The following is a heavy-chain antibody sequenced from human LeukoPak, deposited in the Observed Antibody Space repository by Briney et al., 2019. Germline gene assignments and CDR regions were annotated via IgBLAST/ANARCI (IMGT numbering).Heavy chain of an antibody. CDR2: LSANGGTT. CDR3: AKLPREYCSSTSCPNWFDT. V-gene: IGHV3-23*01. J-gene: IGHJ5*02. CDR1: GFSFSSYA. Sequence: PGGSLRLSCAASGFSFSSYAMTWVRQAPGKGLEWVSALSANGGTTYYADSVKGRFTTSRDNSKNTLYLHMNSLRAEDTAVYYCAKLPREYCSSTSCPNWFDTWGQGTLVTVSS. D-gene: IGHD2-2*01.